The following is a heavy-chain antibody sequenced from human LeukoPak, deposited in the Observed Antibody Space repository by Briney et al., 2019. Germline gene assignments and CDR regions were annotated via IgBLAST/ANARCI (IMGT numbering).Heavy chain of an antibody. CDR2: ISGSGGST. D-gene: IGHD3-22*01. J-gene: IGHJ4*02. V-gene: IGHV3-23*01. Sequence: PGGSLRLSCAASGFTFSIYAMSWVRQAPGEGLEWVSAISGSGGSTYYADSVKGRFTISRDNSKNTLYLQMNSLRAEDTAVYYCAKGKDYYDSSDTFDYWGQGTLVTVSS. CDR3: AKGKDYYDSSDTFDY. CDR1: GFTFSIYA.